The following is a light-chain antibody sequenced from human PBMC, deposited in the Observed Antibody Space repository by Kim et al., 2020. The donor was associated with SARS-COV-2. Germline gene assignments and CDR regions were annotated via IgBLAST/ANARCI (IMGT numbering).Light chain of an antibody. CDR3: KKYDRAPHT. V-gene: IGKV1-27*01. J-gene: IGKJ2*01. CDR1: QGISIY. Sequence: SVAVGDRVTSTHRASQGISIYLAWYQQKPEKAPKLLIYDASTLQAGVPSRFTGSGSGTDFTLTISSLQPEDVGSYYCKKYDRAPHTFGQGTKLEI. CDR2: DAS.